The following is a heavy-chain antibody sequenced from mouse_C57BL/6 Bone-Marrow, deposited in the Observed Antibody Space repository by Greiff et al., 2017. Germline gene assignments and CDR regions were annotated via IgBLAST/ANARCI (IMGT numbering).Heavy chain of an antibody. CDR1: GYTFTSYW. Sequence: VQLQQSGAELAKPGASVKLSCKASGYTFTSYWLHWVKQRPGQGLEWIGYINPSSGYTKYNQKFKDKATLTADKSSSTAYMQLSSLTYEDSAVYYCASGYYPPWFAYWGQGTLVTVSA. D-gene: IGHD2-3*01. CDR3: ASGYYPPWFAY. J-gene: IGHJ3*01. CDR2: INPSSGYT. V-gene: IGHV1-7*01.